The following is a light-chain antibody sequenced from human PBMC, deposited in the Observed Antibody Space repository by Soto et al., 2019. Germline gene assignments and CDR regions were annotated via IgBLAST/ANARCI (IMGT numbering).Light chain of an antibody. V-gene: IGLV2-14*01. Sequence: QSELTKPASVSGSPGQSISISCTGTSIDVGGYNYVSWYQQHPGKAPKLMIYDVSNRPSGVSNRFSGSKSGNTASLTISGLQAEDEADYYCSSYTSSSTRVFGTGTKVTFL. CDR3: SSYTSSSTRV. CDR2: DVS. J-gene: IGLJ1*01. CDR1: SIDVGGYNY.